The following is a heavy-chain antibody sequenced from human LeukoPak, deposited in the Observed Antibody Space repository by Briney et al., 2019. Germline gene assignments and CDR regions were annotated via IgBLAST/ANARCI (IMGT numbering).Heavy chain of an antibody. Sequence: PGGSLRLSCAASGFTFSNAWMSWVRQAPGKGLEWVGRIKSKADGGTTDYAAPVKGRFTISRDDSKNTLYLQMNSLKTEDTAVYYCTTDSQGYSYGRGVFDYWGQGTLVTVSS. CDR3: TTDSQGYSYGRGVFDY. D-gene: IGHD5-18*01. CDR1: GFTFSNAW. CDR2: IKSKADGGTT. J-gene: IGHJ4*02. V-gene: IGHV3-15*01.